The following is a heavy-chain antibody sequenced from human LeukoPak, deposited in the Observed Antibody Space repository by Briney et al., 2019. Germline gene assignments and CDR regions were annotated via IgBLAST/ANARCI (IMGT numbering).Heavy chain of an antibody. V-gene: IGHV3-23*01. CDR2: ISGSGGST. D-gene: IGHD2-8*01. Sequence: GGSLRLSCAASGFTFSSYGMSWVRQAPGKGLEWVSAISGSGGSTYYADSVKGRFTISRDNSKNTLYLQMNSLRAEDTAVYYCARALIGYYFDYWGQGTLVTISS. CDR3: ARALIGYYFDY. CDR1: GFTFSSYG. J-gene: IGHJ4*02.